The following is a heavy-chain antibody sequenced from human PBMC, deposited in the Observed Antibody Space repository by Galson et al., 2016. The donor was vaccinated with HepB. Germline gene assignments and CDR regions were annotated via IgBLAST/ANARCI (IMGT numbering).Heavy chain of an antibody. CDR2: IHHSGAT. V-gene: IGHV4-4*02. CDR1: GDSVSGTNY. Sequence: SETLSLTCAVSGDSVSGTNYWSWVRQSPGTGLEWIGEIHHSGATNYNPSLKSRVTLSVDKSNNQLPLELTFVTAAETAVYSCVRHCGGGDCYRAFNVWGQGTMVTVSS. J-gene: IGHJ3*01. CDR3: VRHCGGGDCYRAFNV. D-gene: IGHD2-21*02.